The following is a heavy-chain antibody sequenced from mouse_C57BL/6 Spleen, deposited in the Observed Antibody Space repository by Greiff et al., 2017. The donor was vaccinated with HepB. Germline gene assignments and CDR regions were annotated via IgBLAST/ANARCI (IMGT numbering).Heavy chain of an antibody. CDR2: IDPSDSYT. V-gene: IGHV1-59*01. CDR1: GYTFTSYW. Sequence: QVHVKQPGAELVRPGTSVKLSCKASGYTFTSYWMHWVKQRPGQGLEWIGVIDPSDSYTNYNQKFKGKATLTVDTSSSTAYMQLSSLTSEDSAVYYCARVFDYWGQGTTLTVSS. J-gene: IGHJ2*01. CDR3: ARVFDY.